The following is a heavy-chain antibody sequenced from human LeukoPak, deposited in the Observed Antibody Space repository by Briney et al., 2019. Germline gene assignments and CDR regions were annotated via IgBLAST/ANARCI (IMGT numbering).Heavy chain of an antibody. V-gene: IGHV3-33*06. CDR2: IWYDGSNK. CDR3: AKGPIVGATYDAFDI. J-gene: IGHJ3*02. Sequence: PGGSLRLSCAASGFTFSSYGMHWVRQAPGKGLEWVAVIWYDGSNKYYADSVKGRFTISRDNSKNTLYLQMNSLRAEDTAVYYCAKGPIVGATYDAFDIWGQGTMVTVSS. CDR1: GFTFSSYG. D-gene: IGHD1-26*01.